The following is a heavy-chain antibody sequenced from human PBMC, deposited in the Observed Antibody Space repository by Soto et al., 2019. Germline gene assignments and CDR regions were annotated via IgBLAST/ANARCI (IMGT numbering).Heavy chain of an antibody. J-gene: IGHJ4*02. D-gene: IGHD3-22*01. V-gene: IGHV1-3*01. CDR1: GYTFNKYR. CDR2: INPGNGDT. CDR3: ARKDYYDSGMYYFDY. Sequence: QVQVVQSGAEVKKPGASVKVSCKTSGYTFNKYRIHWVRQAPGQGLEWMGWINPGNGDTGYSQKFQDRVTITRDTSASTAYMDLSSLRSEDTAVYYCARKDYYDSGMYYFDYWGQGTLVTVSS.